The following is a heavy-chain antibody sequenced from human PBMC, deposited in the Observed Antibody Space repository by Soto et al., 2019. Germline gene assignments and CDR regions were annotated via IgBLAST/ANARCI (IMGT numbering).Heavy chain of an antibody. J-gene: IGHJ6*02. Sequence: GGSLRLSCAASGFTFSSYGMHWVRQAPGKGLEWVAVIWYDGSNKYYADSVKGRFTISRDNSKDTLYLQMNSLRAEDTAVYYCARENCGGDCYLGYYYYGMAVWGQGTTVTVSS. V-gene: IGHV3-33*01. CDR1: GFTFSSYG. D-gene: IGHD2-21*02. CDR2: IWYDGSNK. CDR3: ARENCGGDCYLGYYYYGMAV.